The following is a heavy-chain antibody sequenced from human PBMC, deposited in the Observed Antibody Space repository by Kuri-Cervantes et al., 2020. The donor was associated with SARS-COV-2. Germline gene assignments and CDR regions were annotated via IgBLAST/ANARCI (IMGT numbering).Heavy chain of an antibody. CDR1: GYSFTSYW. CDR3: ARGGGPSLRYYYYYMDV. V-gene: IGHV5-51*01. Sequence: GESLKISCKGSGYSFTSYWIGWVRQMPGKGLEWMGIIYPGDSDTRYSPSFEGQVTIAADESISTVYLQWSSLKASDTAIYYCARGGGPSLRYYYYYMDVWGKGTTVPSP. J-gene: IGHJ6*03. CDR2: IYPGDSDT. D-gene: IGHD2-15*01.